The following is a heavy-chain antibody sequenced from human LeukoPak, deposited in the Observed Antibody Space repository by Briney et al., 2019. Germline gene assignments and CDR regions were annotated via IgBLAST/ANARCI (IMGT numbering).Heavy chain of an antibody. V-gene: IGHV1-18*01. CDR2: IAPYNDNA. D-gene: IGHD3-9*01. J-gene: IGHJ4*02. CDR1: GYNFATYG. Sequence: ASVKVSCKASGYNFATYGISWVRQAPGQGLEWMGWIAPYNDNANSAQKFQGRLSMTADTSTSTASMELRSLRSDDTAVYYCARDYILTGYTFDYWGQGALVTVSS. CDR3: ARDYILTGYTFDY.